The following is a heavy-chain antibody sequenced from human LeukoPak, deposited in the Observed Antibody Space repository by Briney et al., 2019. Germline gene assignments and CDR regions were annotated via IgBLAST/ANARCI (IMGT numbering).Heavy chain of an antibody. Sequence: ARSLRLSCAASGFTFSSYGMHWVRQAPGKGLEWVAVISYDGSNKYYADSVKGRFTISRDNSKNTLYLQMNSLRAEDTAVYYCAKCQGTIAAAGDYYYYGMDVWGQGTTVTVSS. V-gene: IGHV3-30*18. D-gene: IGHD6-13*01. CDR3: AKCQGTIAAAGDYYYYGMDV. CDR1: GFTFSSYG. CDR2: ISYDGSNK. J-gene: IGHJ6*02.